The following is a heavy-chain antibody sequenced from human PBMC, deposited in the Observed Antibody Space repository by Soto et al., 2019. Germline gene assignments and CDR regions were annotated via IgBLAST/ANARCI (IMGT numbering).Heavy chain of an antibody. Sequence: QVQLVESGGGVVQPGRSLRLSCAASGFTFSSYGMHWVRQAPGKGLEWVAVISYDGSNKYYADSVKGRFTISRDNSKNSLYLQMNSLRAEDTAVYYCAKASEGITGTDGGVGWFDYWGQGTLVTVSS. J-gene: IGHJ4*02. CDR2: ISYDGSNK. V-gene: IGHV3-30*18. CDR3: AKASEGITGTDGGVGWFDY. D-gene: IGHD1-20*01. CDR1: GFTFSSYG.